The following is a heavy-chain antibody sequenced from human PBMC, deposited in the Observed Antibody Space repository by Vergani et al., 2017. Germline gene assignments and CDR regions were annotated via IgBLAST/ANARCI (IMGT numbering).Heavy chain of an antibody. CDR1: GFSFDDHG. D-gene: IGHD2-2*01. CDR3: VRGPRPAIPAMFDS. CDR2: ISWNGETK. Sequence: EVLLAESGGRMVRPGGSLRLSCAASGFSFDDHGMGWVRQVPGKGLEWVSEISWNGETKNYADSVQGRFIISRDNAKNSLYLQMRTLRPEDTALYYCVRGPRPAIPAMFDSWGQGTLVTVSS. J-gene: IGHJ4*02. V-gene: IGHV3-20*04.